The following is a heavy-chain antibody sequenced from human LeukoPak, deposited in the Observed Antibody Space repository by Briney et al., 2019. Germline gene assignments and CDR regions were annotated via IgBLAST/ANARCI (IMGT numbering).Heavy chain of an antibody. V-gene: IGHV4-39*07. Sequence: SETLSLTCTVSGGSISSSSYYWGWIRQPPGKGLEWIGSIYYSGSTYYNPSLKSRVTISVDTSKNQFSLKLSSVTAAGTAVYYCARVIDSSSWYGWFDPWGQGTLVTVSS. CDR2: IYYSGST. J-gene: IGHJ5*02. D-gene: IGHD6-13*01. CDR3: ARVIDSSSWYGWFDP. CDR1: GGSISSSSYY.